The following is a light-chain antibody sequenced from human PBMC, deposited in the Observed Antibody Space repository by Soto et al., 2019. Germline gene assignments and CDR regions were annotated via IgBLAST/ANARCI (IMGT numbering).Light chain of an antibody. Sequence: QCVLTQPASVSGSPGQSITISCTGTASDVGGYNYVSWYQQHPGKAPKLMIHAVSNRPSGISSRFSGSKSGNTASLTISGLQAEDEADYYCCSYAGSYTHVVFGGGTKVTVL. CDR3: CSYAGSYTHVV. CDR1: ASDVGGYNY. J-gene: IGLJ2*01. V-gene: IGLV2-14*01. CDR2: AVS.